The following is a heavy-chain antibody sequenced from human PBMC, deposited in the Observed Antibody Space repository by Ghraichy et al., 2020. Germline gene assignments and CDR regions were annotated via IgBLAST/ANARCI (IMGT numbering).Heavy chain of an antibody. D-gene: IGHD6-6*01. CDR3: ARDGSSSSLEWFDP. J-gene: IGHJ5*02. V-gene: IGHV3-30*04. CDR2: ISYDGSNK. Sequence: LSLTCAASGFTFSSYAMHWVRQAPGKGLEWVAVISYDGSNKYYADSVKGRFTISRDNSKNTLYLQMNSLRAEDTAVYYCARDGSSSSLEWFDPWGQGTLATVSS. CDR1: GFTFSSYA.